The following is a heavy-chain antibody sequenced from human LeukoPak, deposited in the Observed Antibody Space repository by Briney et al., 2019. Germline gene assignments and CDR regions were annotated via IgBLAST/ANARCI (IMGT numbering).Heavy chain of an antibody. CDR2: IKSKTDGGTT. D-gene: IGHD4-17*01. Sequence: PGGSLRLSCAASGFTFSNAWMSWVRQAPGKGLEWVGRIKSKTDGGTTDYAAPVKGRFTISRDDSKNTLYLQMNSLKTEDTAVYYCTTEYRRYGKTFDYWGQGTLVTVSS. CDR3: TTEYRRYGKTFDY. J-gene: IGHJ4*02. CDR1: GFTFSNAW. V-gene: IGHV3-15*01.